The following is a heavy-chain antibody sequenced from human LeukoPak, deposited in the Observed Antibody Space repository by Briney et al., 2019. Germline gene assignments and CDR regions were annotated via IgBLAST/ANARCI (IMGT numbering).Heavy chain of an antibody. D-gene: IGHD4-23*01. CDR2: ISRSSSYI. V-gene: IGHV3-21*04. CDR3: AKSVTADP. CDR1: GFIFSDYT. Sequence: PGGSLRLSCEASGFIFSDYTFNWVRQAPGKGLEWVSSISRSSSYIYYADSVRGRFTISRDNANNSLYLHMNGLRAEDTAVYYCAKSVTADPWGQGTLVTVSS. J-gene: IGHJ5*02.